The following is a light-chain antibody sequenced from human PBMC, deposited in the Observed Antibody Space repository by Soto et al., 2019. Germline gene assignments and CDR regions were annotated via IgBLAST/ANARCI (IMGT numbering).Light chain of an antibody. CDR1: QSVLHSSNNKNY. CDR3: QQYYTTPYT. J-gene: IGKJ2*01. Sequence: DIVMTQSPDSLAVSLGERATMNCKSSQSVLHSSNNKNYLAWYQHKLGQPPKLLLFWASTRESGVPARFSGSGSGTDFTLTISGLQAEDVAVYYCQQYYTTPYTFGQGTKLEIK. V-gene: IGKV4-1*01. CDR2: WAS.